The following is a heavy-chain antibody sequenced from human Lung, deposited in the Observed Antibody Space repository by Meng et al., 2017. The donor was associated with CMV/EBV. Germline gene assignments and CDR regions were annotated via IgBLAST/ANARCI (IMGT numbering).Heavy chain of an antibody. D-gene: IGHD4-11*01. CDR3: ARQDSYTNYYFDL. CDR1: GCSFTTHW. Sequence: SGCSFTTHWIGWVRQMPGKGLEWMGVIYPGDSDTTYSPSFQGRVTISADKSITTAYLQLRSLKASDTAVYYCARQDSYTNYYFDLWGRGTRVTGSS. V-gene: IGHV5-51*01. CDR2: IYPGDSDT. J-gene: IGHJ4*02.